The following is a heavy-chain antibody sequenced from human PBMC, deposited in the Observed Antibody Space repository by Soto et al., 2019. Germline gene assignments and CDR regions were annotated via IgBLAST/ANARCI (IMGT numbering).Heavy chain of an antibody. CDR3: ARGLRVAAAGTYYSYYGMDV. J-gene: IGHJ6*02. D-gene: IGHD6-13*01. V-gene: IGHV4-34*01. CDR1: GGSFSGYY. CDR2: INHSGST. Sequence: SETLSLTCAVYGGSFSGYYWSWIRQPPGKGLEWIGEINHSGSTNYNPSLKSRVTISVDTSKNQFSLKLSSVTAADTAVYYCARGLRVAAAGTYYSYYGMDVWGQGTTVTVSS.